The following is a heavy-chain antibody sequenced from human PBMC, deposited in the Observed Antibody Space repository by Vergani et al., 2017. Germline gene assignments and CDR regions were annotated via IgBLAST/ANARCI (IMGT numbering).Heavy chain of an antibody. Sequence: EVQLVQSGAEVKKPGESLKISCKGSGYSFTSFWIGWVRQMPGTGLEWMGIIYPGDSDTRYSPSFQGQGTISADKSITTAFLQWSSLKASDTAMYYCARQYYDSSGYYPFDYWGQGTLVTVSS. CDR2: IYPGDSDT. V-gene: IGHV5-51*01. CDR3: ARQYYDSSGYYPFDY. CDR1: GYSFTSFW. D-gene: IGHD3-22*01. J-gene: IGHJ4*02.